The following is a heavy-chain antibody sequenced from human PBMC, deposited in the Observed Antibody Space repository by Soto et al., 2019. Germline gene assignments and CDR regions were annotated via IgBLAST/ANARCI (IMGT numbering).Heavy chain of an antibody. CDR3: AKATEQWLANWFDP. J-gene: IGHJ5*02. CDR2: ISISGSTI. V-gene: IGHV3-48*03. CDR1: GFPFSSYE. D-gene: IGHD6-19*01. Sequence: PGGSLRLSCAASGFPFSSYEMNLVRQSPGKGLEWVSYISISGSTIYYADSVKGRFTISRDNAKNSLYLQMNSLRAEDTAVYYCAKATEQWLANWFDPWRLGLLVT.